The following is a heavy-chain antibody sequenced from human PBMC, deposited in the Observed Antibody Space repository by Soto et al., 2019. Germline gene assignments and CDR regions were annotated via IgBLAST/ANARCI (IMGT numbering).Heavy chain of an antibody. D-gene: IGHD3-3*01. Sequence: ASVKVSCKASGYTFTGYYMHWVRQAPGQGLEWMGWINPNSGGTNYAQKFQGWVTMTRDTSISTAYMELSRLRSDDTAVYYCARDRRELVKIFGVVIIHYGMDVWGQGNTVTVSS. CDR2: INPNSGGT. V-gene: IGHV1-2*04. CDR3: ARDRRELVKIFGVVIIHYGMDV. J-gene: IGHJ6*02. CDR1: GYTFTGYY.